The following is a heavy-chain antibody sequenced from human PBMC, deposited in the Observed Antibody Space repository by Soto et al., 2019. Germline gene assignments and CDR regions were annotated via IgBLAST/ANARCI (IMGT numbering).Heavy chain of an antibody. CDR2: IWYDGSNK. J-gene: IGHJ6*02. V-gene: IGHV3-33*01. CDR3: ARVHLAAQDYYYGMDV. D-gene: IGHD6-6*01. CDR1: GFTFSSYG. Sequence: PGGSLRLSCAASGFTFSSYGMHWVRQAPGKGLEWVAVIWYDGSNKYYADSVKGRFTISRDNSKNTLYLQMNSLRAEDTAVYYCARVHLAAQDYYYGMDVWGQGTTVTVSS.